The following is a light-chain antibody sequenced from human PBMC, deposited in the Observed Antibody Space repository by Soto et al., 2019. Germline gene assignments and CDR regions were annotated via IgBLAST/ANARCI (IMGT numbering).Light chain of an antibody. Sequence: ENVLAQSPGTLSLSPGERATLSCRASQSVSSIDLAWYQQKPGQAPRLLIYAASNRATGIPDRFGGSGSGTDFTLTISRLEPEDFAVYYCQQSGSLPLTFGPGTRVDIK. CDR2: AAS. CDR1: QSVSSID. CDR3: QQSGSLPLT. J-gene: IGKJ3*01. V-gene: IGKV3-20*01.